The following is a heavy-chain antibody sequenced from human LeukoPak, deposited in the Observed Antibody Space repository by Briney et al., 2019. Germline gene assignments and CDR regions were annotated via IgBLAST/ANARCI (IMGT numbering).Heavy chain of an antibody. CDR3: ARYDSRGSGSTQLEY. J-gene: IGHJ4*02. D-gene: IGHD3-3*01. Sequence: SETLSLTCAVSGYSISIAYYWGWIRKPPGKGLEWIGRIFRGGSTSYNPSLMSRLTMSMDTSKNQFSLQLTSVTAADTAVYYCARYDSRGSGSTQLEYWGQGILVTISS. CDR1: GYSISIAYY. V-gene: IGHV4-38-2*01. CDR2: IFRGGST.